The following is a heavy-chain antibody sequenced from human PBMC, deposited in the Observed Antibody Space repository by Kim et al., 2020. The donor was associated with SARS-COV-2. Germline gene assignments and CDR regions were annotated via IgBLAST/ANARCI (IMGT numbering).Heavy chain of an antibody. CDR1: GGSISGYY. CDR2: FYYTGTT. V-gene: IGHV4-59*08. D-gene: IGHD1-26*01. CDR3: ARLGSWAPNYNYYYIDV. J-gene: IGHJ6*03. Sequence: SETLSLTCTVSGGSISGYYWSWIRQPPGKGLEWIGYFYYTGTTNYNPSLTSRVNISPDMSQKQLSLNRTSVTAADAAVYYCARLGSWAPNYNYYYIDVWGKGTTVTVSS.